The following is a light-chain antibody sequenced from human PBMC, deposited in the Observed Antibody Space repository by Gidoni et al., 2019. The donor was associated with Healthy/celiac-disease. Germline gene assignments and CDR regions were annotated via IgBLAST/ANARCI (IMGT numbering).Light chain of an antibody. CDR3: QQSYSSLLT. Sequence: DIQMTQSPSSLSASVGDRVTITCRASQSISSYLNWYQQKPGQAPKHLIYAASSLQSGIPSRFSGSGSGTDFTLTISSLQPEDFATYYCQQSYSSLLTFGEXTRVEIK. CDR2: AAS. CDR1: QSISSY. V-gene: IGKV1-39*01. J-gene: IGKJ4*01.